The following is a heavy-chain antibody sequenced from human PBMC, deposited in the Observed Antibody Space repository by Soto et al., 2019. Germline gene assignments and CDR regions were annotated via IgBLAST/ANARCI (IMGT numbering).Heavy chain of an antibody. J-gene: IGHJ5*02. CDR1: GFTFSSYS. V-gene: IGHV3-48*02. D-gene: IGHD1-26*01. Sequence: EVQLVESGGGLVQPGGSLRLSYAASGFTFSSYSMNWVHQAPGKGLEWVSYISSSSSTIYYADSVKGRFTISRDNAKNSLYLQMNSLRDADTAVYYCAREGGNLNWFDPWGQGTLVTVSS. CDR2: ISSSSSTI. CDR3: AREGGNLNWFDP.